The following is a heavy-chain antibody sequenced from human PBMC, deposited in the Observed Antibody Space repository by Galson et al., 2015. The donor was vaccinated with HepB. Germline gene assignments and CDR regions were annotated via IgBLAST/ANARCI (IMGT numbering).Heavy chain of an antibody. J-gene: IGHJ4*02. Sequence: SWVRQAPGKGLEWVGFIRSKAYGGTTEYAASVKGRFTISRDDSKSIAYLQMNSLKTEDTAVYYCTSSRNFIFDYWGQGTLVTVSS. CDR3: TSSRNFIFDY. V-gene: IGHV3-49*02. D-gene: IGHD2-2*01. CDR2: IRSKAYGGTT.